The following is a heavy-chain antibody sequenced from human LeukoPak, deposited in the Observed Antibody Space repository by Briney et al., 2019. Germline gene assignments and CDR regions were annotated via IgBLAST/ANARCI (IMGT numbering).Heavy chain of an antibody. Sequence: SVKVSCKASGGTFSSYAISRVRQAPGQGLEWMGGIIPIFGTANYAQKFQGRVTITADESTSTAYMELSSLRSEDTAVYYCAREGTERDCSGGSCYSSFVRFDPWGQGTLVTVSS. CDR3: AREGTERDCSGGSCYSSFVRFDP. D-gene: IGHD2-15*01. CDR2: IIPIFGTA. V-gene: IGHV1-69*01. J-gene: IGHJ5*02. CDR1: GGTFSSYA.